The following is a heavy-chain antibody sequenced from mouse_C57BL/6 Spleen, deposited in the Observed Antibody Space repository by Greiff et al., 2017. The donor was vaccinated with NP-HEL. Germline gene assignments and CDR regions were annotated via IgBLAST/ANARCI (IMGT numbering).Heavy chain of an antibody. J-gene: IGHJ3*01. D-gene: IGHD3-1*01. CDR2: INPNNGGT. V-gene: IGHV1-26*01. CDR1: GYTFTDYY. CDR3: ARSGELSWFAY. Sequence: EVQLQQSGPELVKPGASVKISCKASGYTFTDYYMNWVKQSHGKSLEWIGDINPNNGGTSYNQKFKGKATLTVDKSSSTAYMELRSLTSEDSAVYYCARSGELSWFAYWGQGTLVTVSA.